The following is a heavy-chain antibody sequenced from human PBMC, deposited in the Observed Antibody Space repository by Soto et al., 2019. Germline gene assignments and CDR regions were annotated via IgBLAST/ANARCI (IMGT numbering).Heavy chain of an antibody. Sequence: KVSCKASGYTFSRYWIAWVRQMPGKGLDWMGIIYPDDSDSRYSPSFQGQVTISADKSISTAYLQWSSLKASDTAIYYCVATYGDYLDYWGQGTLVTVSS. CDR3: VATYGDYLDY. CDR1: GYTFSRYW. D-gene: IGHD4-17*01. CDR2: IYPDDSDS. V-gene: IGHV5-51*01. J-gene: IGHJ4*02.